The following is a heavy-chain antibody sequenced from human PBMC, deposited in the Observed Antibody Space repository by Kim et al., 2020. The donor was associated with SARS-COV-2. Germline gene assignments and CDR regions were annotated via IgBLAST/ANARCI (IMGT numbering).Heavy chain of an antibody. CDR1: GFTFSSYG. Sequence: GGSLRLSCAASGFTFSSYGMHWVRQAPGKGLEWVAVISYDGSNKYYADSVKGRFTISRDNSKNTLYLQMNSLRAEDTAVYYCAGGSGSQLYYYYGMDVWGQGTTVTVSS. J-gene: IGHJ6*02. D-gene: IGHD3-10*01. CDR2: ISYDGSNK. CDR3: AGGSGSQLYYYYGMDV. V-gene: IGHV3-30*03.